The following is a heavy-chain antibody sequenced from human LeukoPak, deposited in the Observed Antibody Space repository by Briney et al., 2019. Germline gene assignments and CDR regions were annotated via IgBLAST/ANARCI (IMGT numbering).Heavy chain of an antibody. V-gene: IGHV3-30*02. CDR3: AKELVGATRGDY. Sequence: GGSLRLSCAASGFIFSSYGMHWVRQAPDKGLEWVAFIRYDGSNKYYADSVKGRFTISRDNSKNTLYLQMNSLRAEDTAVYYCAKELVGATRGDYWGQGTLVTVSS. CDR1: GFIFSSYG. D-gene: IGHD1-26*01. CDR2: IRYDGSNK. J-gene: IGHJ4*02.